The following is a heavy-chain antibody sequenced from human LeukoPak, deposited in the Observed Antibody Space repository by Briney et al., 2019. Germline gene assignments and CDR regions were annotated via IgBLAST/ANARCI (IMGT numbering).Heavy chain of an antibody. J-gene: IGHJ2*01. CDR2: IIPIFGTA. Sequence: PVKVSCKASGGTFSSYAISWVRQAPGQGLEWMGGIIPIFGTAHYAQTFQGRVTITTDASTSTVYVELNSLRSEDTAVYYCAREGGVEMATNWYFDLWGRGTLVTVSS. D-gene: IGHD5-24*01. CDR1: GGTFSSYA. CDR3: AREGGVEMATNWYFDL. V-gene: IGHV1-69*05.